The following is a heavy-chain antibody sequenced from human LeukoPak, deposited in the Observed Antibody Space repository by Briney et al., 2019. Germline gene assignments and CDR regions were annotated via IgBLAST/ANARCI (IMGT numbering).Heavy chain of an antibody. CDR1: GGTFSSYA. CDR2: IIPILGIA. Sequence: SVKVSCKASGGTFSSYAISWVRQAPGQGLEWMGRIIPILGIANYAQKFQGRVTITADKSTSTAYMELSSLRSEDTAVYYCARDNPCSGGSCYYGMDVWGQGTTVTVSS. V-gene: IGHV1-69*04. CDR3: ARDNPCSGGSCYYGMDV. D-gene: IGHD2-15*01. J-gene: IGHJ6*02.